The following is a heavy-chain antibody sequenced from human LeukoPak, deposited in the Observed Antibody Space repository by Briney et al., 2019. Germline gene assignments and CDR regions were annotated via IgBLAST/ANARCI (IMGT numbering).Heavy chain of an antibody. CDR3: ARAVYGSGSPIDY. V-gene: IGHV3-64*01. D-gene: IGHD3-10*01. CDR1: GFTFSSYS. Sequence: GGSLRLSCAASGFTFSSYSMNWVRQAPGKGLEYVSAISSNGGSTYYANSVKGRFTISRDNSKNTLYLQMGSLRAEDMAVYYCARAVYGSGSPIDYWGQGTLVTVSS. J-gene: IGHJ4*02. CDR2: ISSNGGST.